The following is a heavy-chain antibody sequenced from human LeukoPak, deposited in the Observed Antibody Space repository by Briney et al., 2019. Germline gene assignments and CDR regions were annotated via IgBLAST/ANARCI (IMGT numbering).Heavy chain of an antibody. CDR2: IYYSGST. Sequence: SETLSLTCTVSSGSISSSSYYWGWIRQPPGKGLEWIGSIYYSGSTYYKPSLKSRVTISVDTSRNQFSLKLSSVTAADTAVYYCARAARPYDSSGYFRYWGQGTLVTVSS. D-gene: IGHD3-22*01. J-gene: IGHJ4*02. V-gene: IGHV4-39*01. CDR3: ARAARPYDSSGYFRY. CDR1: SGSISSSSYY.